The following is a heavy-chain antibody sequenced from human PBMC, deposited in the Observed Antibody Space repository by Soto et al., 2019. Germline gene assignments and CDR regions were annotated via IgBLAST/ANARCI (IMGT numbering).Heavy chain of an antibody. V-gene: IGHV4-30-2*01. J-gene: IGHJ6*02. Sequence: SETLSLTCAVSGGSISSGGYPWSWIRQPPGKGLEWIGFIYHSGSTYYNPSLKSRVTISVDRSKNQFSLKLSSVTAADTAVYYCARDYYGMDVWGQGTTVTVSS. CDR1: GGSISSGGYP. CDR3: ARDYYGMDV. CDR2: IYHSGST.